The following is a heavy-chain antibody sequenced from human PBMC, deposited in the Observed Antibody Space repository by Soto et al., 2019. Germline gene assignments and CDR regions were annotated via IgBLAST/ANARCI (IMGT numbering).Heavy chain of an antibody. CDR2: IIPLFGTA. CDR3: ARHRNDYGSRNYDNLIDF. CDR1: GGIFSTYA. Sequence: QVQLVQSGAEVKKPGSSVKVSCKASGGIFSTYAISWLRQSPGQGLEWMGGIIPLFGTADYAQRVKGRVTLTAVASTSTAYMELSRVRSEDTSVYYCARHRNDYGSRNYDNLIDFWGQGNLVPVSS. D-gene: IGHD3-10*01. J-gene: IGHJ4*02. V-gene: IGHV1-69*01.